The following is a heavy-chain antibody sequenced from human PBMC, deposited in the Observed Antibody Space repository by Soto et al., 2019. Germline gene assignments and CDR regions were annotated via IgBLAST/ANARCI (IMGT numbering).Heavy chain of an antibody. D-gene: IGHD2-21*01. CDR2: INPNSGGT. J-gene: IGHJ4*02. Sequence: ASVKVSCKASGYTFTGYYMHWVRQAPGQGLEWMGWINPNSGGTNYAQKFQGRVTMTKNTLYLQMNSLRAEDTAVYYCAKDRGALLWSEEHYYFDYWGQGTLVTVSS. CDR1: GYTFTGYY. V-gene: IGHV1-2*02. CDR3: AKDRGALLWSEEHYYFDY.